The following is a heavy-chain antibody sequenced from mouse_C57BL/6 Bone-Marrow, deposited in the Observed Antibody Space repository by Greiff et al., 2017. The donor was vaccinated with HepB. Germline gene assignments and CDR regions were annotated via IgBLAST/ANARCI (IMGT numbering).Heavy chain of an antibody. CDR2: IYPGNSDT. D-gene: IGHD2-4*01. J-gene: IGHJ3*01. CDR1: GYTFTSYW. Sequence: VQLQQSGTVLARPGASVKMSCKTSGYTFTSYWMHWVKQRPGQGLEWIGAIYPGNSDTSYNQKFKGKAKLTAVTSASTAYMELSSLTNEDSAVYYCTTVYDYGAWFAYWGQGTLVTVSA. CDR3: TTVYDYGAWFAY. V-gene: IGHV1-5*01.